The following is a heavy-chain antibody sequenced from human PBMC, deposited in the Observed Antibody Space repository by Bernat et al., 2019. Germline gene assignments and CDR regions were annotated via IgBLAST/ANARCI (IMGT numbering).Heavy chain of an antibody. Sequence: EVQLVESGGGLIQPGGSLRLSCAASGFTFTSYAMSWVRQAPGKGLEWVSAISDSGVSTYYAVSVRGRFIISRDNSKSTLFLQMNNLGAEDTAIYYCARDRVYSSSSGDDYWGQGTLVTVSS. J-gene: IGHJ4*02. CDR3: ARDRVYSSSSGDDY. V-gene: IGHV3-23*04. CDR1: GFTFTSYA. CDR2: ISDSGVST. D-gene: IGHD6-6*01.